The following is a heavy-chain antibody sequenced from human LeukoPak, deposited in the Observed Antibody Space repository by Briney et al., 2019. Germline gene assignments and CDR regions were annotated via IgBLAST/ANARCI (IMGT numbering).Heavy chain of an antibody. Sequence: SETLSLTCTVSGGSISSYYWSWIRQPPGKGLEWIGYIYYSGSTNYNPSLKSRVTISVHTSKNQFSLKLSSVTAADTAVYYCARHASTNLYYFDYWGQGTLVTVSS. CDR3: ARHASTNLYYFDY. CDR2: IYYSGST. CDR1: GGSISSYY. J-gene: IGHJ4*02. V-gene: IGHV4-59*08. D-gene: IGHD1-14*01.